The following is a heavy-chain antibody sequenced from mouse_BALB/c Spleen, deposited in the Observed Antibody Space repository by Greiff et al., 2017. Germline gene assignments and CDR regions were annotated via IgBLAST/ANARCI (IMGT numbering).Heavy chain of an antibody. J-gene: IGHJ1*01. CDR3: TRGGV. CDR2: IDPSDSYT. Sequence: QVQLQQPGAELVKPGASVKMSCKASGYTFTSYWMHWVKQRPGQGLEWIGVIDPSDSYTSYNQKFKGKATLTVDTSSSTAYMQLSSLTSEDSAVYYCTRGGVWGAGTTVTVSS. V-gene: IGHV1S127*01. CDR1: GYTFTSYW.